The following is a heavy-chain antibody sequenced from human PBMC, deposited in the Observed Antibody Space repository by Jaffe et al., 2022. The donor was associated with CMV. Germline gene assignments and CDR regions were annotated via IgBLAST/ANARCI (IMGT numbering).Heavy chain of an antibody. D-gene: IGHD2-2*01. CDR1: GFSLSTSGVG. J-gene: IGHJ6*03. Sequence: QITLKESGPTLVKPTQTLTLTCTFSGFSLSTSGVGVGWIRQPPGKALEWLALIYWDDDKRYSPSLKSRLTITKDTSKNQVVLTMTNMDPVDTATYYCAHTGSQLLPEYYYYYYYMDVWGKGTTVTVSS. CDR3: AHTGSQLLPEYYYYYYYMDV. V-gene: IGHV2-5*02. CDR2: IYWDDDK.